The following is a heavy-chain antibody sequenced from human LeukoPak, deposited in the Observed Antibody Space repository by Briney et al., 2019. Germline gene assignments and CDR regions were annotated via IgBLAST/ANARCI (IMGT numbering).Heavy chain of an antibody. CDR3: AGGPATSFDW. J-gene: IGHJ4*01. V-gene: IGHV3-48*04. Sequence: GGSLRISCAASGFSVREYSMNWVRQAPGKGLEWVSYFSFNTSTIYYAASVRGRFTISRDSAKNSLCLQMNSLRVEDTAVYYCAGGPATSFDWWGHGTLVTVSS. CDR2: FSFNTSTI. CDR1: GFSVREYS. D-gene: IGHD1-26*01.